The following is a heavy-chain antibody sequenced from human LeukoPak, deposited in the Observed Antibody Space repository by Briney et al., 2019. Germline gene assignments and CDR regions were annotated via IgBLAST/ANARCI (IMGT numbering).Heavy chain of an antibody. J-gene: IGHJ4*01. CDR1: GGSIRSFY. CDR3: ARHGSGYFFFDY. CDR2: IFYSGST. Sequence: SETLSLTCTVSGGSIRSFYWSWIRQPPGKGLEWIGYIFYSGSTNYNPSLKSRVTISVDTSKNLFSLKLSSVTAADTAVYYCARHGSGYFFFDYWGHGTLVTVSS. D-gene: IGHD3-3*01. V-gene: IGHV4-59*08.